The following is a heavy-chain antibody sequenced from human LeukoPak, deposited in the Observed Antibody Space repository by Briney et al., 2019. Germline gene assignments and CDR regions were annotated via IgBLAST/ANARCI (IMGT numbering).Heavy chain of an antibody. Sequence: SETLSLTCAVYDGSFSGYYWSWIRQPPGKALEWIGEINHSGSTNYNPSLKSRVTMSLDTSKNQFSLKLSSVTAADTAVYYCARLRVVVISPWYFDLWGRGTLVTVSS. J-gene: IGHJ2*01. CDR3: ARLRVVVISPWYFDL. CDR2: INHSGST. V-gene: IGHV4-34*01. CDR1: DGSFSGYY. D-gene: IGHD3-22*01.